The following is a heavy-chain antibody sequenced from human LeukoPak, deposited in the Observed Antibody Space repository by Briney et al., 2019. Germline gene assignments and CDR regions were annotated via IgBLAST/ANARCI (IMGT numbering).Heavy chain of an antibody. Sequence: ASVKVSCKASGGTFSSYAISWVRQAPGQGLEWMGRIIPILGIANYAQKFQGRVTITADKSTSTAYMELSSLRSEDTAVYYCARGFSDWNGYYYGMDVWGQGTTVTVSS. J-gene: IGHJ6*02. CDR3: ARGFSDWNGYYYGMDV. D-gene: IGHD1-1*01. V-gene: IGHV1-69*04. CDR2: IIPILGIA. CDR1: GGTFSSYA.